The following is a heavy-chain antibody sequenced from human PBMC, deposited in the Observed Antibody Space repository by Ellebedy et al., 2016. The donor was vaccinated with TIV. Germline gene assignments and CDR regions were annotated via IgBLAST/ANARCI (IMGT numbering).Heavy chain of an antibody. J-gene: IGHJ3*01. CDR2: ISGNGGST. CDR1: GFTISNYA. CDR3: ARAIGSGSSL. V-gene: IGHV3-23*01. D-gene: IGHD1-26*01. Sequence: GESLKISCAASGFTISNYAMSWVRQAPGKGLEWVSVISGNGGSTDYADSVKGRFTISRDNSKNSLYLQMNSLRADDTAVYYCARAIGSGSSLWGQGTMVTVSS.